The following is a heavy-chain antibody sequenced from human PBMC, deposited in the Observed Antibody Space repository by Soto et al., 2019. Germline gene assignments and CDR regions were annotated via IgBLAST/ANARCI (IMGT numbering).Heavy chain of an antibody. J-gene: IGHJ6*02. CDR1: GCTFSSYG. CDR2: RIPIFGTA. D-gene: IGHD6-13*01. Sequence: SVKVCCNASGCTFSSYGIGWVLQAPGQGLGWMGGRIPIFGTANCAQKFQVRVTITADESTSTAYMELSSLRSEDTDVYYCARDGGPAAAGRRGYYGMDVWGQGTTVTVSS. CDR3: ARDGGPAAAGRRGYYGMDV. V-gene: IGHV1-69*13.